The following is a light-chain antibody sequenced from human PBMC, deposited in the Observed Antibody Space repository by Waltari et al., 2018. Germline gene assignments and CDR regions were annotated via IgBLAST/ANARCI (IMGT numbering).Light chain of an antibody. V-gene: IGLV2-8*01. CDR1: STDVGVYNY. J-gene: IGLJ2*01. Sequence: QSALTQPPSASGSPGQSVTISCTGTSTDVGVYNYVSWYQQLPGKAPKLMIYEVTKRPSGVPGRFSGSKSGNTASRTVSGLQAEDEAYYYCSSYTGGNDVGFGGGTKLTVL. CDR2: EVT. CDR3: SSYTGGNDVG.